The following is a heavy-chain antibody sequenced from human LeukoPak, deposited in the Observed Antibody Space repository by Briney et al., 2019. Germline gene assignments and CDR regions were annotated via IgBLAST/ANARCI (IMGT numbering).Heavy chain of an antibody. D-gene: IGHD4-17*01. CDR1: GYTFTGYY. CDR2: INPNSGGT. Sequence: ASVKVSCKASGYTFTGYYMHWVRQAPGQGLEWMGWINPNSGGTNYAQKFQGRVTMTRDTSISTAYMELSSLRSDDTAVYFCARVVGGDEYFDYWGRGTLVTVSS. V-gene: IGHV1-2*02. J-gene: IGHJ4*02. CDR3: ARVVGGDEYFDY.